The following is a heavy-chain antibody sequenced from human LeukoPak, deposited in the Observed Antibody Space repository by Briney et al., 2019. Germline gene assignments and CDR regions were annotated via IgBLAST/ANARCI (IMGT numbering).Heavy chain of an antibody. V-gene: IGHV4-34*01. CDR1: GGSFSDYY. D-gene: IGHD1-14*01. CDR2: INHSGST. CDR3: ARWASISREPGGFFDH. Sequence: SETLSLTCAVYGGSFSDYYWSWIRQPPGKGLEWIGEINHSGSTKYNPSLKSRVTISVDTSKNQFSLNLNSVTAADTAVYYCARWASISREPGGFFDHWGQGTLVTVSS. J-gene: IGHJ4*02.